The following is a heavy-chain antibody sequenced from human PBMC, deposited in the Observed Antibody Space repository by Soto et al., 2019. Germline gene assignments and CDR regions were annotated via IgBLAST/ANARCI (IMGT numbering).Heavy chain of an antibody. CDR1: GGTFSSYA. D-gene: IGHD3-10*01. CDR3: GRVRLREDTAIYYYYYGMDV. Sequence: SVKVSCKASGGTFSSYAISWVRQAPGQGLEWMGGIIPIFGTANYAQKFQGRVTITADESTSTAYMELSSLRSEDTAVYYCGRVRLREDTAIYYYYYGMDVWGQGTTVTVSS. CDR2: IIPIFGTA. J-gene: IGHJ6*02. V-gene: IGHV1-69*13.